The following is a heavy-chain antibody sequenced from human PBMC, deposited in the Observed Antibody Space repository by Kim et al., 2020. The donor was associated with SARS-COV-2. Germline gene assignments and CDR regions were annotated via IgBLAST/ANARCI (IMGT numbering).Heavy chain of an antibody. CDR2: INHSGTT. J-gene: IGHJ3*02. CDR1: GVSFSGYY. D-gene: IGHD3-10*01. Sequence: SETLSLTCAVYGVSFSGYYWSWIRQPPGKGLEWVWEINHSGTTNYNPSLKSRVTISVDTSKNQFSLMLISVTAADTAVSYCARGPTGYYASGSCFAFYI. V-gene: IGHV4-34*01. CDR3: ARGPTGYYASGSCFAFYI.